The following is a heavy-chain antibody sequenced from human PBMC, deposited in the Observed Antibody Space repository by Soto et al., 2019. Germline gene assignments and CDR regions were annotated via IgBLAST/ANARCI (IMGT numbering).Heavy chain of an antibody. J-gene: IGHJ4*02. CDR1: GGSISRYY. V-gene: IGHV4-59*01. Sequence: PSETLSLTCTVSGGSISRYYWSWIRQAPGKGMEWIGYIVHTGSANYNPSLMSRATMSVDTSKKQFSLRLTSVSPADTAVYYCARDSTQAWNSYFDFWGQGIPVTSPQ. CDR2: IVHTGSA. D-gene: IGHD1-7*01. CDR3: ARDSTQAWNSYFDF.